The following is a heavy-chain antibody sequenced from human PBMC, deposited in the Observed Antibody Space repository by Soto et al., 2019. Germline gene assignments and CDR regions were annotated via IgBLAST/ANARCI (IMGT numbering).Heavy chain of an antibody. CDR2: IIPIFGTA. Sequence: QVQLVQSGAEVKKPGSSVKVSCKASGGTFSSYAISWVRQAPGQVLEWMGGIIPIFGTANYAQKFQGRVTITADESTSTAYMVLSSLRSEDTAVYYCARDPHMSSIAARPRLDYYGMDVWGQGTTVTVSS. J-gene: IGHJ6*02. CDR3: ARDPHMSSIAARPRLDYYGMDV. D-gene: IGHD6-6*01. CDR1: GGTFSSYA. V-gene: IGHV1-69*01.